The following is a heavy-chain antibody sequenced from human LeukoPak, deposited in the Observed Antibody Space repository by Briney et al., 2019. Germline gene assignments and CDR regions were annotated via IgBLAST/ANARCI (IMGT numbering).Heavy chain of an antibody. Sequence: GASVKVSCKASGYTFTNYGITWVRQAPGQGLEWMGWIGRNNGNTKFAQKLQGRVTMTTDTSTTTAYMEPRSLRSDDTAVYFCARDRGDYYFDYWGQGTLVSVSS. CDR1: GYTFTNYG. CDR2: IGRNNGNT. J-gene: IGHJ4*02. V-gene: IGHV1-18*01. CDR3: ARDRGDYYFDY. D-gene: IGHD6-25*01.